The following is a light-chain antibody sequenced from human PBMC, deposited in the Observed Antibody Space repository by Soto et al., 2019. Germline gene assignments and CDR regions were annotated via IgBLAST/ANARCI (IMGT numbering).Light chain of an antibody. CDR2: EVS. V-gene: IGLV2-14*01. CDR3: SSYTSNSTYV. Sequence: HSALTQPASVSGSPGQSITISCTGTSSDVGRYNYVSWYQHHPGKAPKLMIYEVSNRPSGVSNRFSGSKSGNTASLTISGLHAEDEADYYCSSYTSNSTYVFGTGTKLTVL. CDR1: SSDVGRYNY. J-gene: IGLJ1*01.